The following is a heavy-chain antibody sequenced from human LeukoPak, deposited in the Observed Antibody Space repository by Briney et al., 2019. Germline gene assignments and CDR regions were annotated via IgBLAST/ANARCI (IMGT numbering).Heavy chain of an antibody. CDR2: ISYDGNNK. Sequence: GGSLRLSCAASGFTFSSYAMHWVRQAPGKGLEWVAVISYDGNNKYYADSVKGRFTISRDNSKNTLYLQMNSLRAEDTAVYHCARDFNVGSGTYYFDYWGQGTLVTVSS. D-gene: IGHD1-1*01. J-gene: IGHJ4*02. CDR3: ARDFNVGSGTYYFDY. V-gene: IGHV3-30-3*01. CDR1: GFTFSSYA.